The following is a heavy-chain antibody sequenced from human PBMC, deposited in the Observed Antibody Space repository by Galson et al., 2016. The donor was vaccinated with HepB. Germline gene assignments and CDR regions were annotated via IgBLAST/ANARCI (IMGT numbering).Heavy chain of an antibody. CDR2: ISDDGTNK. J-gene: IGHJ1*01. V-gene: IGHV3-30*03. CDR3: LAGKEYFQH. D-gene: IGHD3-9*01. CDR1: GFSFRNYG. Sequence: SLRLSCAASGFSFRNYGMHWVRQAPGKGLDWVSAISDDGTNKYYADSMKGRFTISRDNSKNTLSLQMNSLRAEDTAVYYFLAGKEYFQHWGQGTLVTVSS.